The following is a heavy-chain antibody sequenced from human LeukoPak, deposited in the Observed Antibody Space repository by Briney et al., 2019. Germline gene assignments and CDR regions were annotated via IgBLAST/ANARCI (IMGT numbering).Heavy chain of an antibody. V-gene: IGHV3-7*01. CDR1: GFTFSGYW. CDR3: ARGTL. Sequence: GGSLRLSCAASGFTFSGYWVSWVRQAPGKGLEWVANIKQDGSEKYYVDSVKGRFTISRDNAKNSLYLQMNSLRAEDTAVYYCARGTLRGQGTLVTVSS. J-gene: IGHJ4*02. CDR2: IKQDGSEK. D-gene: IGHD1-14*01.